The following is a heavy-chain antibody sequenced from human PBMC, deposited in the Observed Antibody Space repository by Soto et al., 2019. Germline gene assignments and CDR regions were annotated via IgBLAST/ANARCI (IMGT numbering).Heavy chain of an antibody. CDR2: IWYDGSNK. CDR3: ARESVFGSCSDALLDY. J-gene: IGHJ4*02. CDR1: GFTFSSYD. D-gene: IGHD3-22*01. Sequence: QVQLVESGGGVVQPGRSLRLSCAASGFTFSSYDMHWVRQAPGEGLEWVAVIWYDGSNKYYADSVKGRFTISRDNSKNTLYLQMNSLRAEDTAVYYCARESVFGSCSDALLDYWGQGTLVTVST. V-gene: IGHV3-33*01.